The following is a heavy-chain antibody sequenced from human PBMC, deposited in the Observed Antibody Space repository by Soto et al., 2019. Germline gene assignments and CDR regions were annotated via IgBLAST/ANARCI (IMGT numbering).Heavy chain of an antibody. CDR1: GYSFSSYG. CDR3: ARDYPYNDFCGGVMESYSYNMDV. Sequence: QVQLVQSGGEVKRPGASMKVSCQASGYSFSSYGVSWVRQAPGQGLQWLGWVSADSGKTKYAQILQGRLTLTTDTSTNTAYMELRSLTSDDTAMYYCARDYPYNDFCGGVMESYSYNMDVWGQGTTVIVSS. D-gene: IGHD3-3*01. CDR2: VSADSGKT. J-gene: IGHJ6*02. V-gene: IGHV1-18*01.